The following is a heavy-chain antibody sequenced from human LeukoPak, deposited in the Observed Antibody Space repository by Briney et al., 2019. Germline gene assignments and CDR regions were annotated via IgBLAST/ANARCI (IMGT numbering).Heavy chain of an antibody. CDR1: GFTFGDNA. J-gene: IGHJ3*02. CDR2: IRSRAYGGTT. D-gene: IGHD2-15*01. CDR3: TRDCSGGSFWGDAFDI. V-gene: IGHV3-49*04. Sequence: GGSLRLSCIASGFTFGDNAMSWVRQAPGKGLEGVGFIRSRAYGGTTEYAASVKSRFSISRDDSKSIAYLQMNSLRTEDTAVFYCTRDCSGGSFWGDAFDIWGQGTMVTVSS.